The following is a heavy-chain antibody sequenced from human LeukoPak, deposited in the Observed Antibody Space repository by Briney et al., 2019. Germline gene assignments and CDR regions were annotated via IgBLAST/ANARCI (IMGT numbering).Heavy chain of an antibody. CDR3: ARDPLDERIAARAFDY. CDR2: ISTGSNYI. V-gene: IGHV3-21*01. J-gene: IGHJ4*02. CDR1: GFTFSSYS. Sequence: PGGSLRLSCAASGFTFSSYSMSWVRQAPGKGLEWVSSISTGSNYIYYADSVKGRFTISRDNAKNSLFLQLNSLRAEDTAVYYCARDPLDERIAARAFDYWGQGTLVTVSS. D-gene: IGHD6-13*01.